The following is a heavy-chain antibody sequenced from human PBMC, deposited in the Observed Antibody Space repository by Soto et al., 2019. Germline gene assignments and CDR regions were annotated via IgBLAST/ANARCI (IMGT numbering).Heavy chain of an antibody. Sequence: SETLSLTCTVPGGSISSYYWSWIRQPPGKGLEWIGYIYYSGSTNYNPSLKSRVTISVDTSKNQFSLKLSSVTAADTAVYYCARHSCSSTSCYADNWFDPWGQGTLVTVSS. D-gene: IGHD2-2*01. J-gene: IGHJ5*02. CDR1: GGSISSYY. CDR2: IYYSGST. CDR3: ARHSCSSTSCYADNWFDP. V-gene: IGHV4-59*08.